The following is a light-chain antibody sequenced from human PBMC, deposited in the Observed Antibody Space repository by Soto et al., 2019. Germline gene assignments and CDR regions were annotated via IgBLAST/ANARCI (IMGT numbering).Light chain of an antibody. J-gene: IGKJ5*01. CDR1: QSVSGNY. V-gene: IGKV3-20*01. Sequence: EIVLTQSPGTLSLYPGETATLSCRASQSVSGNYLAWYHHKPGQAPRLLIYDSSRRATGIPDRFSGSGSGTDFTLTISRLEAEDFAIYYCQQYGGSITFGQGTRLEIE. CDR3: QQYGGSIT. CDR2: DSS.